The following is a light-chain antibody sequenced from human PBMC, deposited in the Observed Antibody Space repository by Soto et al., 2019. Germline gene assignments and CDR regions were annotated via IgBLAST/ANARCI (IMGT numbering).Light chain of an antibody. J-gene: IGKJ4*01. Sequence: DIQLTQSPSFLSASVGDRVTITCRATQGISTYLAWYQQNPGKAPKLLIYTASTLQSGVPSRFSGSGSGTDFTLTISSLRPEDFAAYYCQQLKSYPLTFGGGTKVEIK. CDR1: QGISTY. V-gene: IGKV1-9*01. CDR3: QQLKSYPLT. CDR2: TAS.